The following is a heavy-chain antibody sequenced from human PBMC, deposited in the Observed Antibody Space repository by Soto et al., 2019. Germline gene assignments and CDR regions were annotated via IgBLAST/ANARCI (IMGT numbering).Heavy chain of an antibody. Sequence: GASLKVSCKASGGTFSSYAISWVRQAPGQGLEWMGGIIPIFGTANYAQKFQGRVTITADESTSTAYMELSSLRSEDTAVYYCARGGYSYGYQIRIVNAFDIWGQGTMVTVSS. CDR2: IIPIFGTA. D-gene: IGHD5-18*01. V-gene: IGHV1-69*13. CDR3: ARGGYSYGYQIRIVNAFDI. J-gene: IGHJ3*02. CDR1: GGTFSSYA.